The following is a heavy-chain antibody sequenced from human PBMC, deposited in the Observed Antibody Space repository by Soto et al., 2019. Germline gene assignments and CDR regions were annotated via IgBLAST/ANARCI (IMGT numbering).Heavy chain of an antibody. CDR2: ISSSGSTI. V-gene: IGHV3-11*01. J-gene: IGHJ4*02. CDR1: GFTFSDYY. Sequence: PWGSLSLSCAASGFTFSDYYMSWIRQAPGKGLEWVSYISSSGSTIYYADSVKGRFTISRDNAKNSLYLQMNSLRAEDTAVYYCARATMFKGLIDYWGQGTLVTVSS. D-gene: IGHD3-10*02. CDR3: ARATMFKGLIDY.